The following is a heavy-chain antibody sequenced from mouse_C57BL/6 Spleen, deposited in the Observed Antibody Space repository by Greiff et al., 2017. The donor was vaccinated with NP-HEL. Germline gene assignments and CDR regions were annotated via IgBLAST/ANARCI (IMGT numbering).Heavy chain of an antibody. CDR1: GFSLTSYG. J-gene: IGHJ4*01. Sequence: VQLQESGPGLVQPSQRLSITCTVSGFSLTSYGVHWVRQPPGKGLEWLGVIWSGGSTDYNAAFISRLSISKDNSKSQVFFKMNSLQADDTAIYYCAKRDSNSYYAMDYWGQGTSVTVSS. CDR3: AKRDSNSYYAMDY. V-gene: IGHV2-4*01. CDR2: IWSGGST. D-gene: IGHD2-5*01.